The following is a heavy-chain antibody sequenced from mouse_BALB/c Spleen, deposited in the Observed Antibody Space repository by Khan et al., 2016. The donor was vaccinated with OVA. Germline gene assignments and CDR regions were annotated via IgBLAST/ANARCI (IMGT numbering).Heavy chain of an antibody. V-gene: IGHV3-2*02. CDR1: GYSITSGYG. CDR2: ISYSGST. D-gene: IGHD1-2*01. J-gene: IGHJ2*01. CDR3: ARTARIKY. Sequence: EVQLQESGPGLVKPSQSLSLTCTVTGYSITSGYGWNWIRQFPGNKLEWMGYISYSGSTNYNPSLQSRISLTRDPSKNQFFLQWNSVTTEDTATYYCARTARIKYWGQGTTLTVSS.